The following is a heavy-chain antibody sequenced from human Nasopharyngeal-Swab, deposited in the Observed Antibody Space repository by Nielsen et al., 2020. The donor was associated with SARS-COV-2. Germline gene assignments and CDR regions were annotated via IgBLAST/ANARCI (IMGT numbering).Heavy chain of an antibody. Sequence: LSLTCAASGLTFSNYRMHWVRHAPGKGLVWVSRINGDGSSLNYADFVKGRFTISTDNAKSTLYLEMNSLRAEDTAVYYCARGRGSSTSMIGYWGQGTLVTVSS. CDR3: ARGRGSSTSMIGY. CDR1: GLTFSNYR. V-gene: IGHV3-74*01. CDR2: INGDGSSL. J-gene: IGHJ4*02. D-gene: IGHD2/OR15-2a*01.